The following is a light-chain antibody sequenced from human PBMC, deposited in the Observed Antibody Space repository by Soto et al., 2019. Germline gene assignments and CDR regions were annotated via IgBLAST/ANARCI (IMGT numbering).Light chain of an antibody. CDR2: EVS. J-gene: IGKJ5*01. CDR3: KQSSQLPPT. Sequence: DAVMTQTPLSLSVAPGQPASISCKSSQSLLHITGETFLFWYLQKPGQSPQLLIYEVSTRVSGVPDRFSGSGSGTDFTHEISRVETGDVGIYYCKQSSQLPPTFGQGTRLVIE. CDR1: QSLLHITGETF. V-gene: IGKV2D-29*02.